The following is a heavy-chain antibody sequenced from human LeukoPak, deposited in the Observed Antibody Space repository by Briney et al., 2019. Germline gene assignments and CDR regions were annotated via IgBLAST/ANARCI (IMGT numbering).Heavy chain of an antibody. D-gene: IGHD3-10*01. CDR3: ARGRSFGELGVY. CDR1: EFTFSSYE. CDR2: ISSSGDTI. V-gene: IGHV3-48*03. Sequence: GGSLRLSCAASEFTFSSYEMNWVRQAPGKGLEWVSYISSSGDTIYYADSVKGRFTISRDNAKNSLYLQMNSLRAEDTAVYYCARGRSFGELGVYWGQGTLLTVSS. J-gene: IGHJ4*02.